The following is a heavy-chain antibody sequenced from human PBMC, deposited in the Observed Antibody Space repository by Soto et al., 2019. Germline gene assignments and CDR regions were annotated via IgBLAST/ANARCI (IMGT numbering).Heavy chain of an antibody. Sequence: QVQVVESGGGVVQPGRSLRLSCAASGFTFSSYGMHWVRQAPGKGLEWVAVIWYDGSNKYYADSVRGRFTISRDNSKNTLDLQMNSLRAEDTAVCYCARDWRDGCLDPWGQGTLVTVSS. V-gene: IGHV3-33*01. CDR1: GFTFSSYG. J-gene: IGHJ5*02. CDR3: ARDWRDGCLDP. D-gene: IGHD6-19*01. CDR2: IWYDGSNK.